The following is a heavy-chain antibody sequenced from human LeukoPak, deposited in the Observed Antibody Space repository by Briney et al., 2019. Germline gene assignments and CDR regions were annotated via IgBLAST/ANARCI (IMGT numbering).Heavy chain of an antibody. V-gene: IGHV3-23*01. J-gene: IGHJ3*02. D-gene: IGHD3-22*01. CDR1: GFTFSSYS. CDR3: ASGYYYYDSSGLDAFDI. CDR2: ISGSGGST. Sequence: GGSLRLSCAASGFTFSSYSMSWVHQAPGKGLEWVSAISGSGGSTYYADSVKGRFTISRDNSKNTLYLQMNSLRAEDTAVYYCASGYYYYDSSGLDAFDIWGQGTMVTVSS.